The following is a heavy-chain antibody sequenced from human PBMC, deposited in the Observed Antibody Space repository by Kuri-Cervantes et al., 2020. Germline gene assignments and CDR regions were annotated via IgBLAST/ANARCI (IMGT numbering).Heavy chain of an antibody. CDR3: ARDQKRWLQFLDY. CDR2: INPNSGGT. D-gene: IGHD5-24*01. J-gene: IGHJ4*02. V-gene: IGHV1-2*02. CDR1: GFTFSSYA. Sequence: GGSLRLSCAASGFTFSSYAIHWVRQAPGKGLEWMGWINPNSGGTSYAQKFQGRVTMTRDTSISTAYMELSRLRSDDTAVYYCARDQKRWLQFLDYWGQGTLVTVSS.